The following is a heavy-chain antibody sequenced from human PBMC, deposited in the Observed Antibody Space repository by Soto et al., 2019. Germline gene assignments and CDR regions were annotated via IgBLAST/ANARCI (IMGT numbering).Heavy chain of an antibody. J-gene: IGHJ4*02. CDR1: GFTFSSYA. CDR3: AKQEVVVVVPAALEY. Sequence: EVQLLESGGGLVQPGGSLRLSCAASGFTFSSYAMSWVRQAPGKGLEWVSAISGSGGSTYYADSVKGRFTISRDNSKNTLYLQMNILSAEDTAVYYCAKQEVVVVVPAALEYWGQGTLDTVSS. CDR2: ISGSGGST. D-gene: IGHD2-2*01. V-gene: IGHV3-23*01.